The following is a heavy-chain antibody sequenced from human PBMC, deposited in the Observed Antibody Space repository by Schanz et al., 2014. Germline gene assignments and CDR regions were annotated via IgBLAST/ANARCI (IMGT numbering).Heavy chain of an antibody. CDR1: GYTFSDYG. CDR3: ARDRLECGAECYSVEVFEI. Sequence: QVQLVQSGDEVKKPGASVKVSCKTSGYTFSDYGITWVRQAPGQGLEWMGWISAYNGHTDYAQKLQGRVTLTTDTSTSTAYMELRSLRSDDTAVYYCARDRLECGAECYSVEVFEIWGQGTLVIVSS. V-gene: IGHV1-18*01. D-gene: IGHD2-21*01. J-gene: IGHJ4*02. CDR2: ISAYNGHT.